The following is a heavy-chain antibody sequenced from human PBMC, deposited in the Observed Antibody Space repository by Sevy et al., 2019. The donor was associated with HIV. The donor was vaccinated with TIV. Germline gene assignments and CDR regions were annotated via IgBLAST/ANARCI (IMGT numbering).Heavy chain of an antibody. CDR1: GFTFSSYW. V-gene: IGHV3-7*01. Sequence: GGSLRLSCAASGFTFSSYWMSWVRQAPGKGLEWVANIKQDGSEKYYVDSVKGRFTISRDNAKNSLYLQMNSLRAEDTAVYYCARGGPRIAVAGTLGGAFDIWGQGTMVTVSS. CDR3: ARGGPRIAVAGTLGGAFDI. J-gene: IGHJ3*02. CDR2: IKQDGSEK. D-gene: IGHD6-19*01.